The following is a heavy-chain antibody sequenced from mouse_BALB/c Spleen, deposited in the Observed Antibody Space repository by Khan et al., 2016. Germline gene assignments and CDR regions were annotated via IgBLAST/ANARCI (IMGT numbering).Heavy chain of an antibody. CDR3: AKLTEVASSFVY. Sequence: QIQLVQSGPELKKPGETVKISCKASGYNFTDYSMHWVKQAPGKGLKWMGWINTETGEPTYADDFKGRFAFSLETSASTAYLQINNLKNEDTAKYVGAKLTEVASSFVYRGQGTTLTVSS. CDR1: GYNFTDYS. J-gene: IGHJ2*01. D-gene: IGHD1-1*01. CDR2: INTETGEP. V-gene: IGHV9-2-1*01.